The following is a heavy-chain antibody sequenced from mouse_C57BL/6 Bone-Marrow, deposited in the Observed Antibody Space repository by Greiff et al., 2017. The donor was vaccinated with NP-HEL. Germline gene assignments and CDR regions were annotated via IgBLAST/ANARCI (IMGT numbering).Heavy chain of an antibody. CDR2: ILPGSGST. CDR1: GYTFTGYW. V-gene: IGHV1-9*01. CDR3: ARPHLPPDYAMDY. Sequence: QVQLKQSGAELMKPGASVKLSCKATGYTFTGYWIEWVKQRPGHGLEWIGEILPGSGSTNYNEKFKGKATFTADTSSTTAYMPLSRLTTEDSAIYYCARPHLPPDYAMDYWGQGTSVTVSS. J-gene: IGHJ4*01.